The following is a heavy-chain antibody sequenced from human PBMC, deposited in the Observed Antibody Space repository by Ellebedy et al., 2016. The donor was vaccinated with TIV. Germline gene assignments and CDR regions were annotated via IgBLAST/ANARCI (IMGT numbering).Heavy chain of an antibody. V-gene: IGHV1-2*02. Sequence: ASVKVSCXASGYTFTGYYMHWVRQAPGQGLEWMGWINPNSGGTNYAQKFQGRVTMTRDTSISTAYMELSRLRSDDTAVYYCARLAVAGTSAFDIWGQGTMVTVSS. CDR3: ARLAVAGTSAFDI. J-gene: IGHJ3*02. CDR2: INPNSGGT. D-gene: IGHD6-19*01. CDR1: GYTFTGYY.